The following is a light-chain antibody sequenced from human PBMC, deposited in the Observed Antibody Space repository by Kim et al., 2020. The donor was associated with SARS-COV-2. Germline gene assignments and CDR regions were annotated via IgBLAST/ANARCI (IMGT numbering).Light chain of an antibody. J-gene: IGKJ1*01. Sequence: ASIGDRVTITCRASQGIGDALDWYQQAPGRAPKRLIFTASNLQSGVPPRFSGSGSGTEFTFTISNLQPEDFASYYCLQHNNYPWTFGQGTKVDIK. CDR3: LQHNNYPWT. CDR1: QGIGDA. CDR2: TAS. V-gene: IGKV1-17*02.